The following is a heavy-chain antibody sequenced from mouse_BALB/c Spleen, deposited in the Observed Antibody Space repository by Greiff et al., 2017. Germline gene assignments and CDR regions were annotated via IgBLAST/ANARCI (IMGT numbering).Heavy chain of an antibody. D-gene: IGHD1-1*01. Sequence: EVKLEESGPSLVKPSQTLSLTCSVTGDSITSGYWNWIRKFPGNKLEYMGYISYSGSTYYNPSLKSRISITRDTSKNQYYLQLNSVTTEDTATYYCARITTVVAGYAMDYWGQGTSVTVSS. CDR2: ISYSGST. V-gene: IGHV3-8*02. J-gene: IGHJ4*01. CDR3: ARITTVVAGYAMDY. CDR1: GDSITSGY.